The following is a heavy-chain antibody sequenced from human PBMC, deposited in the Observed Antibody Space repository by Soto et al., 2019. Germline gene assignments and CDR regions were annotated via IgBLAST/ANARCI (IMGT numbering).Heavy chain of an antibody. CDR1: GYTFTSYA. Sequence: GASVKVSCKASGYTFTSYAMHWVRQAPGQRLEWMGWINAGNGNTKYSQKFQGRVTITADKSTSTAYMELSSLRSEDTAVYYCAVHTYYYDSSGYFLAYWGQGTLVTVSS. CDR3: AVHTYYYDSSGYFLAY. V-gene: IGHV1-3*01. J-gene: IGHJ4*02. D-gene: IGHD3-22*01. CDR2: INAGNGNT.